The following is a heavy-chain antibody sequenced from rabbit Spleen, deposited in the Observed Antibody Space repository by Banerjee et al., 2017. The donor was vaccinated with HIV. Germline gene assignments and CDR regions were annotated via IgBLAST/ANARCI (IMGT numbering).Heavy chain of an antibody. CDR2: IDAGSSGFA. V-gene: IGHV1S40*01. Sequence: QSLEESGGDLVTPGASLTLTCIASGVSFSGDSYMCWVRQAPGKGLEWVVCIDAGSSGFAYFAPWAKGRFTISKTASTPVTLQMTSLTSADTATYFCARDTASSLSSSGMDRWGPGTLVTVS. CDR1: GVSFSGDSY. J-gene: IGHJ6*01. CDR3: ARDTASSLSSSGMDR. D-gene: IGHD8-1*01.